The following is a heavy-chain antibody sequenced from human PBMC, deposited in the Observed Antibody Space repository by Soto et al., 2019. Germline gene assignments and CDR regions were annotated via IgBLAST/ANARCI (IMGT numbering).Heavy chain of an antibody. CDR3: ARDFTLDL. Sequence: GGSLRLSCAASGFTFDDYAMHWVRQAPGKGLEWVSGISWNSGSIGYVDSVKGRFSISRDNAKNSLYLQMNSLRAEDTAVYYCARDFTLDLWGRGTLVTVSS. CDR2: ISWNSGSI. V-gene: IGHV3-9*01. J-gene: IGHJ2*01. CDR1: GFTFDDYA.